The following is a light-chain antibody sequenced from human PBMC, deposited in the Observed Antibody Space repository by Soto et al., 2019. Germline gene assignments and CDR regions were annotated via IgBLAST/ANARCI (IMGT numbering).Light chain of an antibody. J-gene: IGLJ2*01. Sequence: QSVLTQPASVTGSPGQSITISCTGTSSDVGSYIVVSWYQQHPGKAPKVMIYEGSKRPSGVSNRFSGSKSGNTAYLTISGVQPEDEADYHCSSYTTIKTVVFGGGTKLTVL. CDR1: SSDVGSYIV. CDR2: EGS. CDR3: SSYTTIKTVV. V-gene: IGLV2-14*02.